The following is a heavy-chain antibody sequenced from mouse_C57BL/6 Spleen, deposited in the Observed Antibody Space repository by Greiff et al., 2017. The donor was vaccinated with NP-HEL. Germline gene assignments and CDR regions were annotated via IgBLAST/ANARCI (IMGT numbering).Heavy chain of an antibody. V-gene: IGHV1-82*01. CDR1: GYAFSSSW. D-gene: IGHD2-10*02. Sequence: QVQLQQSGPELVKPGASVKISCKASGYAFSSSWMNWVKQRPGKGLEWIGRIYPGDGDTNYNGKFKGKATLTADKSSSTAYMQLSSLTSEDSAVYFCAREGYGNYRYFDVWGTGTTVTVSS. CDR2: IYPGDGDT. CDR3: AREGYGNYRYFDV. J-gene: IGHJ1*03.